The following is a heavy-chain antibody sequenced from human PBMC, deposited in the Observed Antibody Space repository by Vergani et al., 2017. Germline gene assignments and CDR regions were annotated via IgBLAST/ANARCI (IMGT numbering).Heavy chain of an antibody. CDR2: VISSSRRQ. V-gene: IGHV3-48*01. J-gene: IGHJ3*02. D-gene: IGHD6-6*01. CDR3: TREYSSSSGQGLDI. CDR1: GFNFSSYT. Sequence: EVQLVESGGGLVQPGGSLRLSCAASGFNFSSYTMNWVRQAPGKGLEWISPVISSSRRQSYADSVKGRFIVSRDSAKNSLYLQMNSLRAEDTAVYYCTREYSSSSGQGLDIWGQGTMVTVSS.